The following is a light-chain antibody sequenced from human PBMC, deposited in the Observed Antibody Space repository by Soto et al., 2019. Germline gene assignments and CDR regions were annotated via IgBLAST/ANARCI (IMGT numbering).Light chain of an antibody. J-gene: IGLJ1*01. Sequence: QSVVTQPACVSGSPGQSITISCTGTSSDVGSYNLVSWYQQHPGKAPKLMIYEGSKRPSGVSNRFSGSKSGNTASLTISGLQAEDEADYYCCSYAGSSTYVFGTGTKVTVL. V-gene: IGLV2-23*01. CDR1: SSDVGSYNL. CDR2: EGS. CDR3: CSYAGSSTYV.